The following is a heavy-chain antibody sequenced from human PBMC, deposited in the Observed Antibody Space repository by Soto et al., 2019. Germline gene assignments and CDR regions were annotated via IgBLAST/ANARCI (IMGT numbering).Heavy chain of an antibody. V-gene: IGHV3-48*04. Sequence: GGSLRLSCAASGFTFSSYSMNWVRQAPGKGLEWVSYISSSSSTIYYADSVKGRFTISRDNAKNSLYLQMNSLRAEDTAVYYCARAVYGGPPLEGSGWTHFDYWGQGTLVTVSS. J-gene: IGHJ4*02. CDR1: GFTFSSYS. CDR3: ARAVYGGPPLEGSGWTHFDY. D-gene: IGHD6-19*01. CDR2: ISSSSSTI.